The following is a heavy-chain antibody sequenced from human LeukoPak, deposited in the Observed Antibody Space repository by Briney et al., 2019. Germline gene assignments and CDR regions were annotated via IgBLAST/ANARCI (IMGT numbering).Heavy chain of an antibody. CDR1: GFIFSSYG. Sequence: GGSLRLSCAASGFIFSSYGMSWVRQAPGKGLEWVSTISGSGGTTYYADSVKGRFIISRDNSKNTLYLQMNSLRAEDTAVYYCAYISLIVVVPAAIPWWFDPWGQGTLVTVSS. J-gene: IGHJ5*02. CDR3: AYISLIVVVPAAIPWWFDP. CDR2: ISGSGGTT. D-gene: IGHD2-2*02. V-gene: IGHV3-23*01.